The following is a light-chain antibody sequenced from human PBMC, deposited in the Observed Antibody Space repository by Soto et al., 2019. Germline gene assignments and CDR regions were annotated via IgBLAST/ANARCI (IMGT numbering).Light chain of an antibody. CDR3: QQSYSTPRT. CDR1: QRISNY. Sequence: DIQMTQSPSSLSASVGDRVAITCGASQRISNYLNWYQQKPGKAPKVLIYAASTLQSGVPSRFSGSGSGTAFTLTISSLQPEDFATYYCQQSYSTPRTFGQGTRVDIK. CDR2: AAS. V-gene: IGKV1-39*01. J-gene: IGKJ1*01.